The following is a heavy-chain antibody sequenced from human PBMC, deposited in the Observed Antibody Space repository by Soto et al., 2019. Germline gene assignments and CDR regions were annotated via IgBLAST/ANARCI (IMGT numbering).Heavy chain of an antibody. Sequence: GESLKISCQGSGYSFTSYWIGWVRQMPGKGLEWMGIIYPGDSESRYSPSFQGQVTISADKSITTAYLQWSSLKASDTAMYYCARLGYRYALSYYYGMDVWGQGNTVTVSS. CDR2: IYPGDSES. D-gene: IGHD5-18*01. J-gene: IGHJ6*02. CDR3: ARLGYRYALSYYYGMDV. CDR1: GYSFTSYW. V-gene: IGHV5-51*01.